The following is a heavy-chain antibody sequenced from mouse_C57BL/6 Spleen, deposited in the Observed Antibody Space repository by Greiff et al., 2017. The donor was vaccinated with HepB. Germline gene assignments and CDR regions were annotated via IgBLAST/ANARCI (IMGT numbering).Heavy chain of an antibody. CDR3: ARREVTTDWYFDV. V-gene: IGHV5-9*01. D-gene: IGHD2-2*01. Sequence: EVKLMESGGGLVKPGGSLKLSCAASGFTFSSYTMSWVRQTPEKRLEWVATISGGGGNTYYPDSVKGRFTISRDNAKNTLYLQMSSLRSEDTALYYCARREVTTDWYFDVWGTGTTVTVSS. CDR2: ISGGGGNT. CDR1: GFTFSSYT. J-gene: IGHJ1*03.